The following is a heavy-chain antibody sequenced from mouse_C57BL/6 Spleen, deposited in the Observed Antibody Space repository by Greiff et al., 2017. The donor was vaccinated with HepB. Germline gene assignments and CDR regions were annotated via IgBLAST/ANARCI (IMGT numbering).Heavy chain of an antibody. J-gene: IGHJ3*01. CDR3: ARRSGGYYGSNWFAY. CDR2: IYPGDGDT. D-gene: IGHD1-1*01. Sequence: QVQLQQSGPELVKPGASVKISCKASGYAFSSSWMNWVKQRPGKGLEWIGRIYPGDGDTNYNGKFKGKATLTADKSSSTAYMQLSSLTSEDSAVYFCARRSGGYYGSNWFAYWGQGTLVTVSA. V-gene: IGHV1-82*01. CDR1: GYAFSSSW.